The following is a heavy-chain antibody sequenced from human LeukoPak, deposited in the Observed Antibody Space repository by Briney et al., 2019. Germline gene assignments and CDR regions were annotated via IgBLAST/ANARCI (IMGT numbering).Heavy chain of an antibody. CDR1: GFTFSSYA. V-gene: IGHV3-23*01. Sequence: GGSLRLSCAASGFTFSSYAMSWVRQAPGKGLEWVSAISGSGGSYADSVKGRFTISRDNSKNTLYLQMNSLRAEDTAVYYCAKEEQYSRTHAFDIWGQGTMVTVSS. CDR3: AKEEQYSRTHAFDI. J-gene: IGHJ3*02. D-gene: IGHD6-19*01. CDR2: ISGSGGS.